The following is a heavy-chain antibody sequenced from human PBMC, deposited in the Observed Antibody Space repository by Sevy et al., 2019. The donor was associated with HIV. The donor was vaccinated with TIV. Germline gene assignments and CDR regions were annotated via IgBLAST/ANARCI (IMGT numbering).Heavy chain of an antibody. Sequence: GGSLRLSCAASGFTFSSYAMPWVRQAPGKGLEWVVVISYDGSNKYYADSVKGRFTISRDNSKNTLYLQMNSLRAEDTAVYYCARGRIAAAEYYFDYWGQGTLVTVSS. CDR2: ISYDGSNK. D-gene: IGHD6-13*01. CDR1: GFTFSSYA. CDR3: ARGRIAAAEYYFDY. J-gene: IGHJ4*02. V-gene: IGHV3-30-3*01.